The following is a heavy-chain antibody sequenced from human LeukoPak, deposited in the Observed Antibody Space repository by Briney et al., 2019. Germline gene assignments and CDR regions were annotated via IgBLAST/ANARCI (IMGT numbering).Heavy chain of an antibody. CDR1: GYTFTGYC. D-gene: IGHD3-16*02. CDR2: INPNSGGT. J-gene: IGHJ3*02. CDR3: ARELDYVWRSYRIDAFDI. Sequence: GASVKVSCKASGYTFTGYCMHWVRQAPGQGLEWMGWINPNSGGTNYAQKFQGRVTMTRDTSISTAYMELSRLRSDDTAVYYCARELDYVWRSYRIDAFDIWGQGTMVTVSS. V-gene: IGHV1-2*02.